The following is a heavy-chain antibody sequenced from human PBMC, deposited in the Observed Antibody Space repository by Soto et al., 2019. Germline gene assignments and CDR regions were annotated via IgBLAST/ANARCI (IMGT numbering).Heavy chain of an antibody. D-gene: IGHD2-2*02. J-gene: IGHJ5*02. CDR1: AGTFSSET. V-gene: IGHV1-69*13. Sequence: GASVKVSCKASAGTFSSETLTWLRQAPGQGLEWMGGIIPITDSAHYAQKFQGRVTITADESTSTVYMELSSLRSEDTAVYYCATLVPAPIKLFPRLGWFDPWGQGTLVTVSS. CDR3: ATLVPAPIKLFPRLGWFDP. CDR2: IIPITDSA.